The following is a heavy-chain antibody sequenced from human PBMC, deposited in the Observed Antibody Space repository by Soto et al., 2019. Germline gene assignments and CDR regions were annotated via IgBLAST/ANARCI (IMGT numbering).Heavy chain of an antibody. Sequence: GESLKISCKGSGYGFSGYWIVWVRQMPGKGLEWMGMIYPGDSETRYSPSFQGQVTISADKSISTASLQWSSLKASDTAMYYCARYNAPSLAGNWFDPWGQGTLVTVSS. CDR1: GYGFSGYW. V-gene: IGHV5-51*01. D-gene: IGHD1-20*01. CDR3: ARYNAPSLAGNWFDP. CDR2: IYPGDSET. J-gene: IGHJ5*02.